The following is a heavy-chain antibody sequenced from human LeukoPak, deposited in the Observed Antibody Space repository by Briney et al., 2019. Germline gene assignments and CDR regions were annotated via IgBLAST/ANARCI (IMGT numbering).Heavy chain of an antibody. Sequence: GGSLRLSCAASGFTFSNYEMTWVRQAPGTGLEWIAYISSGSTTTHCADSVKGRFTISRDNAKNSLYLQMNSLRVDDTAVYRCARVPRGSYALDSWGQGTLVTVSS. CDR3: ARVPRGSYALDS. V-gene: IGHV3-48*03. CDR1: GFTFSNYE. J-gene: IGHJ3*02. D-gene: IGHD2-15*01. CDR2: ISSGSTTT.